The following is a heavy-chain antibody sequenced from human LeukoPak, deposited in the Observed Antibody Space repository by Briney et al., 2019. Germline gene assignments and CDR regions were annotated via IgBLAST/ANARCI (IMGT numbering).Heavy chain of an antibody. V-gene: IGHV4-30-4*01. D-gene: IGHD3-10*01. Sequence: SQTLSLTCTVSGGSISSGDYYWSWIRQPPGKGLEWIGYIYYSGSTYYNPSLKSRVTISVDTSKNQFSLKLSSVTAADTAVYYCARGPFYGSGSYGWFDPWGQGTLATVSS. CDR2: IYYSGST. J-gene: IGHJ5*02. CDR1: GGSISSGDYY. CDR3: ARGPFYGSGSYGWFDP.